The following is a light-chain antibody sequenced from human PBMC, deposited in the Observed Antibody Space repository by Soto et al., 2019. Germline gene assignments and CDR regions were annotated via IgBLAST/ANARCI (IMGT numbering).Light chain of an antibody. CDR2: DVS. Sequence: QSVLTQPASVSGSPGQSITISCTGTSSDVGGYNYVSWYQQHPGKAPKLMIYDVSNRPSGVSNRFSGSKSGNTASLTISGIQAEDEADYYCSSYTSSSTPVFGTGTKAPS. CDR3: SSYTSSSTPV. CDR1: SSDVGGYNY. J-gene: IGLJ1*01. V-gene: IGLV2-14*01.